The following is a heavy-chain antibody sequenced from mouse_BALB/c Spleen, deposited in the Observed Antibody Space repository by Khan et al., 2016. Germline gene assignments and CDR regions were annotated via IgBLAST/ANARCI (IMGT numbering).Heavy chain of an antibody. CDR3: ASTFCYFDV. CDR1: GFDFSRYW. Sequence: EVKLLESGGGLVQPGGSLKLSCAASGFDFSRYWMSWVRQAPGKGLEWIGEINPDSSTINYTPSLKDKFIISRDNANNTLYMQMSKVRSEDTAPNYYASTFCYFDVWGAGTTVTVSS. CDR2: INPDSSTI. J-gene: IGHJ1*01. V-gene: IGHV4-1*02.